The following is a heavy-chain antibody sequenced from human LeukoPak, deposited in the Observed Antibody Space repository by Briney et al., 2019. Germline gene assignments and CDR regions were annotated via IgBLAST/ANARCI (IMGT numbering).Heavy chain of an antibody. CDR3: ARDVGEYCSSTNCYASHY. CDR1: GYTFTSYD. V-gene: IGHV1-2*02. CDR2: INPHSGGT. J-gene: IGHJ4*02. D-gene: IGHD2-2*01. Sequence: ASVKVSCKASGYTFTSYDINWVQQAPGQGLEWMGWINPHSGGTNYAQKFQGGATMTRDTSITTAYMELSSLRSDDTAVYYCARDVGEYCSSTNCYASHYWGQGTLVTVSS.